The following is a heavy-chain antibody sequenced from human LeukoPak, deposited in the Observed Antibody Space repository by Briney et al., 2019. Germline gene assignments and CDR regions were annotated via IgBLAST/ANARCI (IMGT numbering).Heavy chain of an antibody. CDR3: AREPLVGATNFDY. CDR1: GYSLSGYC. J-gene: IGHJ4*02. D-gene: IGHD1-26*01. CDR2: INPNSGGT. Sequence: GASVKFSCKASGYSLSGYCMHWVRQAPGQGLEWMGWINPNSGGTNYAQKFQGRVTMTRDTSISTAYMELSRLRSDDTAVYYCAREPLVGATNFDYWGQGTLVTVSS. V-gene: IGHV1-2*02.